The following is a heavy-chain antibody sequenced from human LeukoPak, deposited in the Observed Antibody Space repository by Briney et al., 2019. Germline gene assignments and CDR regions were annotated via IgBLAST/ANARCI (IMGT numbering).Heavy chain of an antibody. CDR1: GGSISSYY. V-gene: IGHV4-59*01. D-gene: IGHD2-2*01. Sequence: SETLSLTCTVSGGSISSYYWSWIRQPPGKGLEWIGYIYYSGSTNYNPFLKSRVTISVDTSKNQFSLKLSSVTAADTAVYYCARRYCTSTSCYLTWFDPWGQGTLVTVSS. J-gene: IGHJ5*02. CDR3: ARRYCTSTSCYLTWFDP. CDR2: IYYSGST.